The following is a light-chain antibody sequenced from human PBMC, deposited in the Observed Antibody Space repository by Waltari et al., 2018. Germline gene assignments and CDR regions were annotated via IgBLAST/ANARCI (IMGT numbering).Light chain of an antibody. CDR3: QSTDSSGSFVV. V-gene: IGLV3-25*03. CDR1: ALPRQF. Sequence: SYELTQSPSVSVSPGQTARITCSGEALPRQFTSWYQQRPGQAPIMLMYRDTERPSVIPERFSGSSSGTIVTLTITGVQAEDEADYYCQSTDSSGSFVVFGGGTRLTVL. CDR2: RDT. J-gene: IGLJ2*01.